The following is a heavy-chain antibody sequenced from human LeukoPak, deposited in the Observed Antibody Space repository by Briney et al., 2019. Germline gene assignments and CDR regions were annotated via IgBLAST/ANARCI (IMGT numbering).Heavy chain of an antibody. Sequence: GGSLRLSCAASGFSLSNFGMHWVRQAPGKGLEWVAALLYDGNTKHYADSVKGRFTISRDISKNTFYLQMNSLTAEDTAVYYCARDHRPEIQYYYMDVWGKGATVAVSS. CDR2: LLYDGNTK. CDR1: GFSLSNFG. J-gene: IGHJ6*03. D-gene: IGHD1-14*01. CDR3: ARDHRPEIQYYYMDV. V-gene: IGHV3-33*01.